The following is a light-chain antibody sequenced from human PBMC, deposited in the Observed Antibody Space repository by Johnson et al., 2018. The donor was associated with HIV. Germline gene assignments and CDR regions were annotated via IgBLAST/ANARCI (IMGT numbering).Light chain of an antibody. V-gene: IGLV1-51*02. J-gene: IGLJ1*01. Sequence: QSVLTQSPSVSAAPGQKVTISCSGSSSNIGNNYVSWYRQLPGTAPKLLIYETTQRPSGIPDRFSGSKSGASATLCITGLQTGDEADYYCATWDRSLSAGGVFGTGTKVTVL. CDR2: ETT. CDR3: ATWDRSLSAGGV. CDR1: SSNIGNNY.